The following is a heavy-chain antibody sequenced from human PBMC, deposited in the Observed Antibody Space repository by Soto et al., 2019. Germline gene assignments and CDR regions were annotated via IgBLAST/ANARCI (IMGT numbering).Heavy chain of an antibody. CDR1: GFTFSSYA. J-gene: IGHJ2*01. Sequence: SLRLSCASSGFTFSSYAMSWVRQAPGKGLEWVSAISGSGGSTYYADSVKGRFTISRDNSKNTLYLQMNSLRAEDTAVYYCAKGDRTYWYFDLWGRGTLVTVSS. V-gene: IGHV3-23*01. CDR3: AKGDRTYWYFDL. CDR2: ISGSGGST.